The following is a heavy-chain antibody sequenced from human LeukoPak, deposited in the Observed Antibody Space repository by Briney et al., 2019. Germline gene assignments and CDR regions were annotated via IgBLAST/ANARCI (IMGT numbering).Heavy chain of an antibody. Sequence: SETLSLTCAVYGGSLSGYYWSWIRHPPRKGMEWIGEINHGGSTNYNPSLNSRVTISVDTSKNQFSLKLSSVTAADTAVYYCARCYYYYYMDVWGKGTTVTVSS. CDR1: GGSLSGYY. V-gene: IGHV4-34*01. J-gene: IGHJ6*03. CDR2: INHGGST. CDR3: ARCYYYYYMDV.